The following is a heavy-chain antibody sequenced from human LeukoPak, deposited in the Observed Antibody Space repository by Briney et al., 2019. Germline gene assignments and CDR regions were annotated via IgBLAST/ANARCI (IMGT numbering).Heavy chain of an antibody. CDR1: GYTFTSYG. J-gene: IGHJ4*02. CDR2: ISAYNGKT. V-gene: IGHV1-18*01. Sequence: ASVKVSCKASGYTFTSYGISWVRQAPGQGLEWMGWISAYNGKTNYAQKLQGRVTMTTDTSTSTAYMELRSLRSDDTAVYYCARDRITMVRGVITAYYFDYWGQGTLVTVSS. CDR3: ARDRITMVRGVITAYYFDY. D-gene: IGHD3-10*01.